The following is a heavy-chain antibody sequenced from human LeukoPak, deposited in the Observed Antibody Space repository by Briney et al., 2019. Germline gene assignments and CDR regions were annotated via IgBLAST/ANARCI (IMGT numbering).Heavy chain of an antibody. Sequence: GGSLRLSCAASGFTFSSSGMHWVRQAPGKGLEWVAVISYDGSNKYYADSVKRRFAISRDNSKNTLYLQMNSLRAEDTAVYYCAKGRGGSSSYYFDYWGQGTLVTVSS. CDR3: AKGRGGSSSYYFDY. J-gene: IGHJ4*02. CDR2: ISYDGSNK. D-gene: IGHD6-6*01. V-gene: IGHV3-30*18. CDR1: GFTFSSSG.